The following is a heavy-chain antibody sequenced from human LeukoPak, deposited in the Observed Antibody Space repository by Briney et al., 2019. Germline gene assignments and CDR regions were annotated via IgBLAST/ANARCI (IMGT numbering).Heavy chain of an antibody. CDR3: ASYCSSTSCYRGYFDY. CDR1: GFTFSSYS. V-gene: IGHV3-48*01. Sequence: GGSLRLSCAASGFTFSSYSMNWVRQAPGKGLEWVSYISSSSSTIYCADSVKGRFTISRDNAKNSLYLQMNSLRAEDTAVYYCASYCSSTSCYRGYFDYWGQGTLVTVSS. CDR2: ISSSSSTI. J-gene: IGHJ4*02. D-gene: IGHD2-2*02.